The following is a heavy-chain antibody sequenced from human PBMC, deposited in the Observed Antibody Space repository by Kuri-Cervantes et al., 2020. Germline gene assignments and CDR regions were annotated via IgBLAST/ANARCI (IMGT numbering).Heavy chain of an antibody. V-gene: IGHV4-34*01. J-gene: IGHJ4*02. CDR2: INHSGST. Sequence: GSLRLSCAASGFTFSSYAMSWVRQAPGKGLEWIGEINHSGSTNYNPSLKSRVTISVDTSKNQFSLKLSSVTAADTAVYYCARGYSSGWYGYWGQGTLVTVSS. CDR1: GFTFSSYA. CDR3: ARGYSSGWYGY. D-gene: IGHD6-19*01.